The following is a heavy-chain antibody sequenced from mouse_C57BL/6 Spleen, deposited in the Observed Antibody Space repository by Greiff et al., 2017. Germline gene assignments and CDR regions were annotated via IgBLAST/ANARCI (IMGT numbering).Heavy chain of an antibody. CDR3: ARKPSYYSNYYFDY. CDR2: IDPSDSYT. V-gene: IGHV1-69*01. CDR1: GYTFTSYW. D-gene: IGHD2-5*01. Sequence: VQLQQPGAELVMPGASVKLSCKASGYTFTSYWMHWVKQRPGQGLEWIGEIDPSDSYTNYNQKFKGKSTLTVDKSSSTAYMQLSSLTSEDSAVYYCARKPSYYSNYYFDYWGQGTTLTVSS. J-gene: IGHJ2*01.